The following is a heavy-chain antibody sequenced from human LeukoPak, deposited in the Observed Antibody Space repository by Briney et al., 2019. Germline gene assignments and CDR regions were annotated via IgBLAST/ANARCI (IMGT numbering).Heavy chain of an antibody. CDR2: IYYSGST. CDR1: GGSISSYY. V-gene: IGHV4-59*08. CDR3: AGGYDILTGYYAEDAFDI. D-gene: IGHD3-9*01. Sequence: SETLSLTCTVSGGSISSYYWSWIRQPPGKGLEWIGYIYYSGSTNYNPSLRSRVTISVDTSKNQFSLKLSSVTAADTAVYYCAGGYDILTGYYAEDAFDIWGQGTMVTVSS. J-gene: IGHJ3*02.